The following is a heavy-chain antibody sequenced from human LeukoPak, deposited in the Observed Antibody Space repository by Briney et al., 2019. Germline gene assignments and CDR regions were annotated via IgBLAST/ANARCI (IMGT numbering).Heavy chain of an antibody. Sequence: GGSLRLSCAASGFSFDDYAMHWVREALGKGLEWVSLISGEGYATYYADSVKGRFTISRDNSKNSLYLQMNSLRTEDTALYYCAKDKRPGDTWGAFDIWGQGTMVTVSS. CDR2: ISGEGYAT. CDR3: AKDKRPGDTWGAFDI. CDR1: GFSFDDYA. D-gene: IGHD3-16*01. J-gene: IGHJ3*02. V-gene: IGHV3-43*02.